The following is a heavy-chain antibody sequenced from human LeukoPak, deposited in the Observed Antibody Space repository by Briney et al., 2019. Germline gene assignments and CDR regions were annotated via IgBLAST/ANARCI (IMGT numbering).Heavy chain of an antibody. Sequence: SVKVSCKASGGTFSSYAISWVRQAPGQGLEWMGGIIPIFGTANYAQKFQGRVTMTRDMSTSTVYMELSSLRSEDTAVYYCARETRGVPGAIAAVKGFDYWGQGTLVTASS. CDR1: GGTFSSYA. CDR2: IIPIFGTA. V-gene: IGHV1-69*05. J-gene: IGHJ4*02. CDR3: ARETRGVPGAIAAVKGFDY. D-gene: IGHD6-13*01.